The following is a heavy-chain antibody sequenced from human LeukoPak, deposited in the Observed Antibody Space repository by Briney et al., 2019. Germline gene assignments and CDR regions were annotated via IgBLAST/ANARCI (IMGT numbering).Heavy chain of an antibody. CDR2: ISSSSSYI. V-gene: IGHV3-21*01. D-gene: IGHD2-15*01. J-gene: IGHJ5*02. CDR3: ARGADGVSSNSRGWFDP. Sequence: PGGSLRLSCAASGFTFSSYSMNWVRQAPGKGLEWISSISSSSSYIYYADSVKGRFTISRDNAKNSLYLQMNSLRAEDTAVYSCARGADGVSSNSRGWFDPWGQGTLVTVSS. CDR1: GFTFSSYS.